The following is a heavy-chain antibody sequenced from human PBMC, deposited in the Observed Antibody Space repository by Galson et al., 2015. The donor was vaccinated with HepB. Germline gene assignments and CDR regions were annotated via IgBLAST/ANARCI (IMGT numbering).Heavy chain of an antibody. CDR3: ARDPDTWIQLAY. V-gene: IGHV3-66*01. J-gene: IGHJ4*02. CDR1: GFTFSSYA. D-gene: IGHD5-18*01. CDR2: IYSGGST. Sequence: SLRLSCAASGFTFSSYAMSWVRQAPGKGLEWVSVIYSGGSTYYADSVKGRFTISRDNSKNTLYLQMNSLRAEDTAVYYCARDPDTWIQLAYWGQGTLVTVSS.